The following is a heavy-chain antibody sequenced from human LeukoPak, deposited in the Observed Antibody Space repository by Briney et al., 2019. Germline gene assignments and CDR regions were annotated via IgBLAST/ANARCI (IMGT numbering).Heavy chain of an antibody. Sequence: GGSLRLSCAASGFTFDDYAMHWVRQAPGKGLEWASGISWNSGSIGYADSVKGRFTISRDNAKNSLYLQMNSLRAEDTALYYCAKDANYGDYVGTHFDYWGQGTLVTVSS. CDR2: ISWNSGSI. J-gene: IGHJ4*02. CDR3: AKDANYGDYVGTHFDY. D-gene: IGHD4-17*01. CDR1: GFTFDDYA. V-gene: IGHV3-9*01.